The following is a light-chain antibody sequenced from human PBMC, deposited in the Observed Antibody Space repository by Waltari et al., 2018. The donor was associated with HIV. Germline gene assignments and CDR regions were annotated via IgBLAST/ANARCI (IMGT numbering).Light chain of an antibody. V-gene: IGKV3-11*01. Sequence: EIVLTQSPATLSLSPGERATLSCRASQSVSSYLAWYRQKPGQAPRLLIYDASNRATVIPARFSGRGSGSDFPLTSSSLEPEDFAVYYCQQRSNWPRTFGQGTKVEIK. CDR3: QQRSNWPRT. CDR2: DAS. CDR1: QSVSSY. J-gene: IGKJ1*01.